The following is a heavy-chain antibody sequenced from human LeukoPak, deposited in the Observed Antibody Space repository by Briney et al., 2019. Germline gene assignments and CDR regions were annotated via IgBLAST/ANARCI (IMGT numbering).Heavy chain of an antibody. CDR1: GGTFSSYA. CDR2: IIPIFGTA. CDR3: ARGMGYYGSGGGKNWFDP. V-gene: IGHV1-69*13. D-gene: IGHD3-10*01. Sequence: ASVKVSCKASGGTFSSYAISWVRQAPGQGLEWMGGIIPIFGTANYAQKFQGRVTITADESTSTAYMELSSLRSEDTAVYYCARGMGYYGSGGGKNWFDPWGQGTLVTVSS. J-gene: IGHJ5*02.